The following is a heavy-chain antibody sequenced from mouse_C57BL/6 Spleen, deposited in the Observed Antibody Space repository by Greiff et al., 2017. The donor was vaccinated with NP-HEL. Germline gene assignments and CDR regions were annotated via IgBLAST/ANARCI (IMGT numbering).Heavy chain of an antibody. CDR1: GFTFSSYG. D-gene: IGHD2-4*01. V-gene: IGHV5-6*01. Sequence: EVKLVESGGDLVKPGGSLKLSCAASGFTFSSYGMSWVRQTPDKRLEWVATISSGGSYTYYPDSVKGRFTISRDNAKNTLYLQMSSLKSEDTAMYYCERFYDYGVSAWFAYWGQGTLVTVSA. J-gene: IGHJ3*01. CDR3: ERFYDYGVSAWFAY. CDR2: ISSGGSYT.